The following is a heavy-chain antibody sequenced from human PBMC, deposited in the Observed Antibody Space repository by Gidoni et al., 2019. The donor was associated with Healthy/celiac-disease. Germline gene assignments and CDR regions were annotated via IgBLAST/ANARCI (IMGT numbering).Heavy chain of an antibody. CDR1: GFTFSSYG. V-gene: IGHV3-30*18. J-gene: IGHJ4*02. D-gene: IGHD3-22*01. CDR2: ISYDGSNK. CDR3: AKDGGTYYYDSSGYSIEYYFDY. Sequence: QVQLVESGGGVVQPGRSLSLSCAASGFTFSSYGMPWFRQAPGKGLEWVAVISYDGSNKYYADSVKGRFTISRDNSKNTLYLQMNSLRAEDTAVYYCAKDGGTYYYDSSGYSIEYYFDYWGQGTLVTVSS.